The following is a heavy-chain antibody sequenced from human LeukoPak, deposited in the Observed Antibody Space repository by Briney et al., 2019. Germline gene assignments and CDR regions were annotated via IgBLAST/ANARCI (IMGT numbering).Heavy chain of an antibody. CDR2: ISYDGSNK. CDR1: GFTFSSYV. Sequence: GRSLRLSCAASGFTFSSYVMHWVRQAPGKGLDWVAVISYDGSNKYYADSVKGRFTISRDNSKNTLYLQMNSLRPEDTAVYYCAREVGGYYYYYGMDVWGQGTTVTVSS. D-gene: IGHD1-26*01. CDR3: AREVGGYYYYYGMDV. V-gene: IGHV3-30-3*01. J-gene: IGHJ6*02.